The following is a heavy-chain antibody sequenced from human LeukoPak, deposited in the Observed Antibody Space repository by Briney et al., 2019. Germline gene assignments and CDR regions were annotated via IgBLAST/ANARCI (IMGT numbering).Heavy chain of an antibody. CDR2: IHYSGTT. Sequence: SETLSLTCTVSGGSISSYYWSWIRQPPGKGLEWIGYIHYSGTTNYNPSLKSRVTISVDTSKNQLSLRLRSVTAADTAVYYCARHYGGYNLTPFDYWGQGTLVTASS. CDR3: ARHYGGYNLTPFDY. D-gene: IGHD5-24*01. V-gene: IGHV4-59*08. CDR1: GGSISSYY. J-gene: IGHJ4*02.